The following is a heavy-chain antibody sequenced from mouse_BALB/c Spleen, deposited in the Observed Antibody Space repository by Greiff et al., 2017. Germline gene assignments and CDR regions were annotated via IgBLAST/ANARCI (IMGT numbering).Heavy chain of an antibody. CDR2: IRLKSNNYAT. Sequence: EVKLQESGGGLVQPGGSMKLSCVASGFTFSNYWMNWVRQSPEKGLEWVAEIRLKSNNYATHYAESVKGRFTISRDDSKSSVYLQMNNLRAEDTGIYYCTRLGRGAYFDYWGQGTTLTVSS. V-gene: IGHV6-6*02. D-gene: IGHD4-1*01. CDR3: TRLGRGAYFDY. CDR1: GFTFSNYW. J-gene: IGHJ2*01.